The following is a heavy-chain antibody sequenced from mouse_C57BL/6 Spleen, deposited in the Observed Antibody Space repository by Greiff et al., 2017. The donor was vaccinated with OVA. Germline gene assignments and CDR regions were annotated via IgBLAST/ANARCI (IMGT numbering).Heavy chain of an antibody. CDR2: IYPGDGDT. CDR3: ARDYYGYDDY. Sequence: QVQLQQSGPELVKPGASVKISCKASGYAFSSSWMNWVKQRPGKGLEWIGRIYPGDGDTNYNGKFKGKATLTAVKSSSTAYMQLSSLTSEDSAVYFCARDYYGYDDYWGQGTTLTVSS. J-gene: IGHJ2*01. D-gene: IGHD2-2*01. V-gene: IGHV1-82*01. CDR1: GYAFSSSW.